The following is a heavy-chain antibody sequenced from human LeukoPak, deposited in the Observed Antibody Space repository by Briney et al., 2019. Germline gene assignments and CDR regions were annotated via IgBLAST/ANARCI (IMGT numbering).Heavy chain of an antibody. CDR2: ISFDGTIT. Sequence: GGSLRLSCAVSGFTFRSYAMHWVRQAPGKGPEWVAVISFDGTITNYADSVKGRFTISRDNSKNTLYLQMNSLRAEDTAVYYCAREDSSSWLSFDYWGQGTLVTVSS. J-gene: IGHJ4*02. V-gene: IGHV3-30-3*01. D-gene: IGHD6-13*01. CDR1: GFTFRSYA. CDR3: AREDSSSWLSFDY.